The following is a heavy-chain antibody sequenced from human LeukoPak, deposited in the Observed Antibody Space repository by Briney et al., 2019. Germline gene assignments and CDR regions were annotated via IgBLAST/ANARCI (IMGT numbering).Heavy chain of an antibody. V-gene: IGHV3-48*04. D-gene: IGHD3-10*01. CDR2: ISSSGSTI. Sequence: GGSLRLSCAASGFSFSSYWMSWVRQAPGKGLEWVSYISSSGSTIYYADSVKGRFTISRDNAKNSLYLQMNSLRAEDTAVYYCARGDSSRLLWFGELLRFNAFDIWGQGTMVTVSS. J-gene: IGHJ3*02. CDR3: ARGDSSRLLWFGELLRFNAFDI. CDR1: GFSFSSYW.